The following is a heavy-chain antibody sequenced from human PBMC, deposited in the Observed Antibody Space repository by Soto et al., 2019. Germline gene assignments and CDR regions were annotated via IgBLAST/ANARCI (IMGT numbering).Heavy chain of an antibody. V-gene: IGHV1-8*01. D-gene: IGHD3-10*01. Sequence: QVQLVQSGAEVKKPGASVKVSCKASGFTFSTNDINWVRQAPGQGLQWMGWMNANVDATDSPQEFKGRVTMTWNASISTAYIELSNLKSDDTAVYYCAREVVDGSSLWLDPWGQGTLVTVSS. CDR1: GFTFSTND. J-gene: IGHJ5*02. CDR2: MNANVDAT. CDR3: AREVVDGSSLWLDP.